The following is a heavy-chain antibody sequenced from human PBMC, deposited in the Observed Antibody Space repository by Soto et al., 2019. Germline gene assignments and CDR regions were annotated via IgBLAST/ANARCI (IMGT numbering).Heavy chain of an antibody. J-gene: IGHJ4*02. CDR3: ASPASIRSTLPRDY. CDR1: GGSISSSSYY. Sequence: PSETLSLTCTVSGGSISSSSYYWGWIRQPPGKGLEWIGSIYYSGSTYYNPSLKSRVTISVDTSKNQFSLKLSSVTAADTAVYYCASPASIRSTLPRDYWGQGTLVTVSS. CDR2: IYYSGST. D-gene: IGHD6-6*01. V-gene: IGHV4-39*01.